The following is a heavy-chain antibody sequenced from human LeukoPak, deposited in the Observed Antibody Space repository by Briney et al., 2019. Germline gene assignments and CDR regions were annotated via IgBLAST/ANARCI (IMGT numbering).Heavy chain of an antibody. D-gene: IGHD6-13*01. J-gene: IGHJ6*02. Sequence: GGSLRLSCAASGFTFSSYAMSWVRQAPGKGLEWVSAISGSGGSTYYADSVKGRFTISRDNSKNTLYLQMNSLRAEDTAVYYCASSGYSSSWTQYYYGMDVWGQGTTVTVSS. V-gene: IGHV3-23*01. CDR1: GFTFSSYA. CDR3: ASSGYSSSWTQYYYGMDV. CDR2: ISGSGGST.